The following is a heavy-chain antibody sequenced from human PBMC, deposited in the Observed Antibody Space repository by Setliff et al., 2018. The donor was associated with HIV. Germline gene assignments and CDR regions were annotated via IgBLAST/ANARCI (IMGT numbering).Heavy chain of an antibody. CDR2: INTNGDST. CDR1: GFTFSNYP. J-gene: IGHJ3*02. CDR3: AGGLGLYAFDM. Sequence: HPGGSLRLSCVASGFTFSNYPMHWIRQAPGKGLECVSLINTNGDSTYYADSVKGRFTISRDNSKNTLYLQMGSLRPEDMAVYYCAGGLGLYAFDMWGQGTMVTVSS. V-gene: IGHV3-64*02. D-gene: IGHD3-16*01.